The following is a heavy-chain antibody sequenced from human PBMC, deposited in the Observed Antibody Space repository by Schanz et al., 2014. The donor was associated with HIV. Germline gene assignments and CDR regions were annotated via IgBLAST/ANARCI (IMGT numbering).Heavy chain of an antibody. Sequence: QVQLVQSGAEVKEPGASVKVSCKPYGHIFTGYLMHWVRQAPGQGLEWMGIINPSGGSTSYAQKFQGRVTMTRDTSTSTVYMELSSLRSEDTAVYYCARSPEYLGWFDPWGQGTQVTVSS. CDR3: ARSPEYLGWFDP. V-gene: IGHV1-46*01. CDR2: INPSGGST. J-gene: IGHJ5*02. D-gene: IGHD2-2*02. CDR1: GHIFTGYL.